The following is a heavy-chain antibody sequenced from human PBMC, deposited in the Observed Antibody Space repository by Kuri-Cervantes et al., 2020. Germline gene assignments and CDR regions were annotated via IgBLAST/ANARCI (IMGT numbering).Heavy chain of an antibody. V-gene: IGHV3-30-3*01. Sequence: GESLKISCAASGFTFSSYAMHWVRQAPGKGLEWVAVISYDGSNKYYADSVKGRFTISRDNSKSTLYLQMNSLRAEDTAVYYCARDRWNDLFAWFDPWGQGTLVTVSS. CDR3: ARDRWNDLFAWFDP. CDR2: ISYDGSNK. CDR1: GFTFSSYA. D-gene: IGHD1-1*01. J-gene: IGHJ5*02.